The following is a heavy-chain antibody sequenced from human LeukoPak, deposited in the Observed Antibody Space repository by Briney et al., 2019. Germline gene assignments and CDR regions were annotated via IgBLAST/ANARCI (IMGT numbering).Heavy chain of an antibody. CDR2: ISGYNANA. D-gene: IGHD2-2*01. J-gene: IGHJ5*01. CDR1: GYSFTNYG. CDR3: ARVGRGCSSIRCYWEDWFDP. Sequence: ASVKVSCKASGYSFTNYGITWIREAPGQGPEWLGWISGYNANAHYAQNVQGRVTLTTDTSTNTAYMELRGLTSDDTAMYYCARVGRGCSSIRCYWEDWFDPWGQGTTVTVSS. V-gene: IGHV1-18*01.